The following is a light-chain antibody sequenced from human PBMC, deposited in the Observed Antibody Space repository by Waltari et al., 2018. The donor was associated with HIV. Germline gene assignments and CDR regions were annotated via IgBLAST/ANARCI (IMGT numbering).Light chain of an antibody. Sequence: QSVLPQPPSVSAAPGQQVTIPCSGSTPHIGTSNLPWSQQTPGTAPKLLIYDKNKRPSGIPDRFSGSKSGTSVTLGITGLQTGDEADYYCGTWDSSLSALVFGGGTKLTVL. CDR1: TPHIGTSN. CDR2: DKN. V-gene: IGLV1-51*01. CDR3: GTWDSSLSALV. J-gene: IGLJ2*01.